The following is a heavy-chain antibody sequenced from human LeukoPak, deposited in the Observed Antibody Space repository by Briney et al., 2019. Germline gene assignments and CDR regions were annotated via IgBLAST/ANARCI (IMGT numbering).Heavy chain of an antibody. V-gene: IGHV3-30*01. J-gene: IGHJ4*02. Sequence: GGSLRLSCAASGFIFSSYAMHWVRQAPGKGLEWVAVISYDGSNKYYADSVKGRFTISRDNSKNTLYLQMNSLRAEDTAVYYCARGDYDILTGEIDYWGQGTLVTVSS. D-gene: IGHD3-9*01. CDR1: GFIFSSYA. CDR3: ARGDYDILTGEIDY. CDR2: ISYDGSNK.